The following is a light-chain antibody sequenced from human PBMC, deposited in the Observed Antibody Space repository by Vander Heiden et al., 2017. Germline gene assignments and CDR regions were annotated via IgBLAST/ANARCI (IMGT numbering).Light chain of an antibody. V-gene: IGKV3-11*01. J-gene: IGKJ1*01. Sequence: EVVLTQSPATLSLPPGEGATLSCRASQSVSSHLAWYQHNPGQAPRLPLHGTFNQAPGLPGRVQCPWSGTDFTLTISSLEPEDSAVYYCQHRSGWLPGTFGPGTKVEIK. CDR1: QSVSSH. CDR2: GTF. CDR3: QHRSGWLPGT.